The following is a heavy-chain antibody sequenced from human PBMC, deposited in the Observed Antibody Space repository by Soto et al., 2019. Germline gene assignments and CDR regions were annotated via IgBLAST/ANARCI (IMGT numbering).Heavy chain of an antibody. J-gene: IGHJ4*02. CDR1: GFTFSSYA. CDR2: VSASGGTT. V-gene: IGHV3-23*01. D-gene: IGHD3-22*01. Sequence: GGSLRLSCVASGFTFSSYAMSWVRQAPGKGLEWVSAVSASGGTTYYANSVQGRFTVSRDNSRNTFYLQMSSLRVEDTAVYYCARGSYYYDSSGYYHYWGQGTLVTVSS. CDR3: ARGSYYYDSSGYYHY.